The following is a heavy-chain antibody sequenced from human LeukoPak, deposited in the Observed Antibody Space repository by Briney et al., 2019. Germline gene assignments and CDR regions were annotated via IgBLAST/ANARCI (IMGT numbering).Heavy chain of an antibody. J-gene: IGHJ4*02. CDR2: IIPIFGTA. CDR1: GGTFSSYA. Sequence: SVKVSCKASGGTFSSYAISWVRQTPGQGLEWMGGIIPIFGTANYAQKFQGRVTITADESTSTAYMELSSLRSEDTAVYYCARVNGYNVPGGLDYWGQGTLVTVSS. D-gene: IGHD5-24*01. CDR3: ARVNGYNVPGGLDY. V-gene: IGHV1-69*13.